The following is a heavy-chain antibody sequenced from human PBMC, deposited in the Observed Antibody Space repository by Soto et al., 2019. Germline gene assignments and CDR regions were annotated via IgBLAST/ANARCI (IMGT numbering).Heavy chain of an antibody. D-gene: IGHD4-17*01. Sequence: QVQLVESGGGVVQPGRSLRLSCAASGFTFSGFGMHWVRQAPGKGLEWVAVIWSDGSNEYYADSVKGRFTISRDNSKNTLYLQMNSLRVDDTAVYYCARAYPLTTAALGVQGTLVTVSS. CDR3: ARAYPLTTAAL. CDR1: GFTFSGFG. J-gene: IGHJ1*01. CDR2: IWSDGSNE. V-gene: IGHV3-33*01.